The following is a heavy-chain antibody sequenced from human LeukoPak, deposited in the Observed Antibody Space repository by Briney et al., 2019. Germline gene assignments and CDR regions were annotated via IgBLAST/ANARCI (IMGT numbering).Heavy chain of an antibody. CDR1: GYTITGYY. V-gene: IGHV1-18*04. CDR2: ISAYNGNT. CDR3: ARGLWDSSGYYYQYYFDY. Sequence: ASVKVSCKASGYTITGYYMYWLRQAPGQGPEWMGWISAYNGNTNYAQKLQGRVTMTTDTSTSTAYMELRSLRSDDTAVYYCARGLWDSSGYYYQYYFDYWGQGTLVTVSS. J-gene: IGHJ4*02. D-gene: IGHD3-22*01.